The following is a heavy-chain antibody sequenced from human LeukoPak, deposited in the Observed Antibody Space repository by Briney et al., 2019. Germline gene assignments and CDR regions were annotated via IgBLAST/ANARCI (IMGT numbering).Heavy chain of an antibody. Sequence: ASVKVSCKVSGYTLTELSMHWVRQAPGKGLEWMGGFDPEDGEAIYAQKFQGRVTLTEDTSTDTACMELSSLRSEDTAVYYCATDHAVAGLNWFDPWGQGTLVTVSS. CDR1: GYTLTELS. CDR3: ATDHAVAGLNWFDP. CDR2: FDPEDGEA. D-gene: IGHD6-19*01. V-gene: IGHV1-24*01. J-gene: IGHJ5*02.